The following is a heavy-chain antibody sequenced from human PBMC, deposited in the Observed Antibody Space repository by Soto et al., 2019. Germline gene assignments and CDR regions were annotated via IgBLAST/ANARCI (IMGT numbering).Heavy chain of an antibody. V-gene: IGHV4-59*08. D-gene: IGHD3-3*01. CDR1: GGSISSYY. CDR2: IYYSGST. J-gene: IGHJ5*02. CDR3: ARLGIPLEWLSWFDP. Sequence: NPSETLSLTCTVSGGSISSYYWSWIRQPPGKGLEWIGYIYYSGSTNYNPSLKSRVTISVDTSKNQFSLKLSSVTAADTAVYYCARLGIPLEWLSWFDPWGQGTLVTVSS.